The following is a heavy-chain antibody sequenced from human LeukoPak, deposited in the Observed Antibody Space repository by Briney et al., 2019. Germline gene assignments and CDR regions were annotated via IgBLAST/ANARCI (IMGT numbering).Heavy chain of an antibody. CDR3: AREGGSGSYLDY. CDR1: GGTFSSYA. J-gene: IGHJ4*02. CDR2: IIPIFGTA. D-gene: IGHD3-10*01. V-gene: IGHV1-69*06. Sequence: GSSVKVSCKASGGTFSSYAISWVRQAPGEGLEWMGGIIPIFGTANYAQKFQGRVTITADKSTSTAYMELSSLRSEDTAVYYCAREGGSGSYLDYWGQGTLVTVSS.